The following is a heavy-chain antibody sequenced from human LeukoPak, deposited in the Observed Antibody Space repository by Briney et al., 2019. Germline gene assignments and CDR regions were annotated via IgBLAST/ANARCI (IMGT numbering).Heavy chain of an antibody. CDR2: ISGIGGST. V-gene: IGHV3-23*01. CDR1: GLTFSSYA. CDR3: AKDLGYGDYGYYYCYGMDV. D-gene: IGHD4-17*01. J-gene: IGHJ6*02. Sequence: GGSLRLSCAASGLTFSSYAMSWVRQAPGKGLEWVSAISGIGGSTYYADSVKGRFTISRDNSKNTLYLQMNSLRAEDTAVYYCAKDLGYGDYGYYYCYGMDVWGQGTTVTVSS.